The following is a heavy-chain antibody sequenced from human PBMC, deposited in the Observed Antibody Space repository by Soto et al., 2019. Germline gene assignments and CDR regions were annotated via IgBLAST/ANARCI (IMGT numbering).Heavy chain of an antibody. V-gene: IGHV1-2*02. CDR3: ARDVVGSDYFDS. D-gene: IGHD1-26*01. Sequence: ASVKVSCKASGYTFTDYYMHWVRQPPGQGLEWMGWINPKTGGTNYVQKFQGRVTMTRDTSITTAYMELSRLRSDDTAVYYCARDVVGSDYFDSWGQGTLVTVSS. J-gene: IGHJ4*02. CDR1: GYTFTDYY. CDR2: INPKTGGT.